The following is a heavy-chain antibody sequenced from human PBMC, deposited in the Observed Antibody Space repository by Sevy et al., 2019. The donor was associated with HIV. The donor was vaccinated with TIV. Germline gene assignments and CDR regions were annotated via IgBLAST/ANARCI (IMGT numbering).Heavy chain of an antibody. CDR1: GFTFDDYT. D-gene: IGHD6-13*01. J-gene: IGHJ4*02. CDR3: AKDPVAAAGPGYFDY. CDR2: ISWDGGST. Sequence: GGSLRLSCVASGFTFDDYTMHWVRQAPGKGLEWVSLISWDGGSTYYADSVKGRFTISRDNSKNSLYLQMNSLRTEDTALYYCAKDPVAAAGPGYFDYWGQGTLVTVSS. V-gene: IGHV3-43*01.